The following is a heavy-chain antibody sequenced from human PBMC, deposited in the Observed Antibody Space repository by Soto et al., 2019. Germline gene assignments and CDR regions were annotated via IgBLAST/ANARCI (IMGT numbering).Heavy chain of an antibody. V-gene: IGHV3-11*01. Sequence: PGGSLRLSCAASGFTFSDYFMSWIRQAPGKGLEWVSYISSGGFTIYYADSVKGRFTTSWDKAKNSLYLQMNTLSAEDTAVYYCATGVVPAAKWGYYSYGLDVWGQGTTVTVSS. D-gene: IGHD2-2*01. CDR1: GFTFSDYF. CDR3: ATGVVPAAKWGYYSYGLDV. CDR2: ISSGGFTI. J-gene: IGHJ6*02.